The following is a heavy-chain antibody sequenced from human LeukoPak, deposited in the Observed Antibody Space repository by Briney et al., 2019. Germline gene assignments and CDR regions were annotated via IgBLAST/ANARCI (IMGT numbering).Heavy chain of an antibody. V-gene: IGHV4-59*12. CDR1: GGSISSDY. J-gene: IGHJ6*02. CDR3: ARLSLDIVVVPAAPGRSYNYYYGMDV. Sequence: PSETLSLTCTVSGGSISSDYWSWIRQPPGKGLEWIGYIYYRGSTNYNPSPKSRVTISVDTSKNQFSLKLSSVTAADTAVYYCARLSLDIVVVPAAPGRSYNYYYGMDVWGQGTTVTVSS. D-gene: IGHD2-2*03. CDR2: IYYRGST.